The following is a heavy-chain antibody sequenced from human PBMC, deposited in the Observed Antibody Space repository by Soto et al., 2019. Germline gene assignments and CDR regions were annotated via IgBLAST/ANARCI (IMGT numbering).Heavy chain of an antibody. CDR3: AKAAAGKHSSFINPSYYYYYGMDV. CDR1: GFTFSSYA. J-gene: IGHJ6*02. CDR2: ISGSGGST. D-gene: IGHD6-13*01. Sequence: EVQLLESGGGLVQPGGSLRLSCAASGFTFSSYAMSWVRQAPGKGLEWVSAISGSGGSTYYADSVKGRFTISRDNSKNTLYLQINSLRAEDTAVYYCAKAAAGKHSSFINPSYYYYYGMDVWGQGTTVTVSS. V-gene: IGHV3-23*01.